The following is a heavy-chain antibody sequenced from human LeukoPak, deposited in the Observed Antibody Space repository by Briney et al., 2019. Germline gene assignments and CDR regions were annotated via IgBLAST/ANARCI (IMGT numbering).Heavy chain of an antibody. J-gene: IGHJ3*02. V-gene: IGHV4-59*01. D-gene: IGHD2-2*02. CDR2: IYYSGST. CDR1: GGSISSYY. CDR3: ARSLYGSSAFDI. Sequence: ASETLSLTCTVSGGSISSYYWSWIRQPPGKGLEWIGYIYYSGSTNYNPSLKSRVTISVDTSKNQFSLKLSSVTAADTAVYYCARSLYGSSAFDIWGQGTMVTVSS.